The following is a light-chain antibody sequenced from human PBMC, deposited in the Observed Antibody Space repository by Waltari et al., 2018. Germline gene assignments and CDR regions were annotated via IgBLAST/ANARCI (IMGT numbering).Light chain of an antibody. CDR2: QAS. CDR1: QSVSSG. V-gene: IGKV1-5*03. Sequence: EIQMTQARSPVSASDRDRHPITCRACQSVSSGLAWYQQKPGKVPKLLIYQASILESGVPSRFSGSGSGTDFTLTINGLQPDDFATYFCQKYNSYSTFGRWTRVDMK. CDR3: QKYNSYST. J-gene: IGKJ1*01.